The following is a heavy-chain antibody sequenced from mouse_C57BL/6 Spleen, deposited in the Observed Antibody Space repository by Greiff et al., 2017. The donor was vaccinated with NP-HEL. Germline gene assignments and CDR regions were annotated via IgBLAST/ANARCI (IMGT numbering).Heavy chain of an antibody. CDR3: ARELYFDY. CDR2: IDPSDSYT. V-gene: IGHV1-69*01. CDR1: GYTFTSYW. J-gene: IGHJ2*01. Sequence: VQLQQPGAELVMPGASVKLSCKASGYTFTSYWMHWVKQRPGQGLEWIGEIDPSDSYTNYNQKFKGKSTLTVDKSSSTAYMQLSSLTSEDSAVYYCARELYFDYWGQGTTLTVSS. D-gene: IGHD1-3*01.